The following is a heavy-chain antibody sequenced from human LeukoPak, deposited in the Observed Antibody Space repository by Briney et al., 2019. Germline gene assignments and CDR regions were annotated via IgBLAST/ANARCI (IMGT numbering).Heavy chain of an antibody. CDR1: GYTFTSYG. Sequence: ASVKVSCKASGYTFTSYGISWVRQAPGQGLEWMGWISAYNGNTNYAQKLQGRVTMTTDTSTSTAYMELRSLRSDDTAVYYCASMQGYSSSWYYFDYWGQGTLVTVSS. CDR2: ISAYNGNT. V-gene: IGHV1-18*01. D-gene: IGHD6-13*01. CDR3: ASMQGYSSSWYYFDY. J-gene: IGHJ4*02.